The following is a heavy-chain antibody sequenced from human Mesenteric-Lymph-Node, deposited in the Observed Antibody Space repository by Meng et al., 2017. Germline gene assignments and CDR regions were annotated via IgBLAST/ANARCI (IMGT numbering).Heavy chain of an antibody. J-gene: IGHJ4*02. V-gene: IGHV3-20*04. D-gene: IGHD3-9*01. CDR3: ARSATQYFDWVSTN. CDR2: INWDGGSP. CDR1: GFNFGDYA. Sequence: GESLKISCAASGFNFGDYAMTWVRQAPGKGLEWVSGINWDGGSPNYADSVRGRFTISRDNAKNSLYLQMNNLRAEDTAFYYCARSATQYFDWVSTNWGQGTLVTVSS.